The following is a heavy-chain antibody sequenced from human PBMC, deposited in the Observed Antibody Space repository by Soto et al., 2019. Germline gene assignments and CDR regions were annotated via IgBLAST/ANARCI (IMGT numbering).Heavy chain of an antibody. J-gene: IGHJ6*02. D-gene: IGHD6-6*01. CDR2: IITIFGTA. V-gene: IGHV1-69*13. CDR1: AGTVISYS. Sequence: GAALKVSCKASAGTVISYSISCVRRAPGQGLEWMGGIITIFGTANYAQKFQGRVTITADESTSTAYMELSSLRSEDTAVYYCARRDSSSNYYYYGMDVWGQGTTVTVSS. CDR3: ARRDSSSNYYYYGMDV.